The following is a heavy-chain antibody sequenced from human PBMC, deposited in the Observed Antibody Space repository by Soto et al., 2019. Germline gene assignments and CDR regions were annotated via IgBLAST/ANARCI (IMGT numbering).Heavy chain of an antibody. V-gene: IGHV3-33*01. CDR1: GFTFSSYA. CDR2: IWSDGTNK. J-gene: IGHJ4*02. D-gene: IGHD6-13*01. Sequence: QVQLVESGGGVVQPGRSLRLSCAASGFTFSSYAMHWVRQAPGKGLEWVALIWSDGTNKNYADSVKGRFTISRDNSKNTLFLQMNSLRAEDTAVYYCAREIEQGLDYWGQGTLVTVSS. CDR3: AREIEQGLDY.